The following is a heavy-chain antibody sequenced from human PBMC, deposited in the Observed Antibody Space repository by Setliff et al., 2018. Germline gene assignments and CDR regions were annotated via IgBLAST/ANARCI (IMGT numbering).Heavy chain of an antibody. J-gene: IGHJ5*02. CDR3: ARHVDCSGGRCYSLSNWFDP. V-gene: IGHV4-59*08. Sequence: PSETLSLTCTVSGGSISSHYWSWIRQPPGKGLEWIGYIYSSGSTNYNPSLKSRVTISVDTSKNQFSLKLRSVTAADTAIYYCARHVDCSGGRCYSLSNWFDPWGPGTLVTVSS. CDR1: GGSISSHY. D-gene: IGHD2-15*01. CDR2: IYSSGST.